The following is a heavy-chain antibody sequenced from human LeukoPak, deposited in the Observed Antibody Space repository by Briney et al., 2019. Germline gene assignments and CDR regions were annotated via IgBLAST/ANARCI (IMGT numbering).Heavy chain of an antibody. CDR3: ARDSWPEVVRFDF. Sequence: PLETLSLTCSVSGSSISSGYYWGWIRQPPGKGLEWIGSIHQSGNTYFNPSLRSRVTVSVDTSKNQFSLKLSSVTAADTAVYYCARDSWPEVVRFDFWGQGTLVTVSS. V-gene: IGHV4-38-2*02. CDR1: GSSISSGYY. J-gene: IGHJ4*02. D-gene: IGHD1-14*01. CDR2: IHQSGNT.